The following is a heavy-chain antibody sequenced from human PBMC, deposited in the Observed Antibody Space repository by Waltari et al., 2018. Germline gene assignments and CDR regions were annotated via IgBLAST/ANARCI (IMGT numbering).Heavy chain of an antibody. CDR3: QRGDY. V-gene: IGHV3-7*04. CDR2: INQDGSGE. CDR1: GFTFSNFW. Sequence: EVQLVEAGGGLVQPGGSLIISCAASGFTFSNFWMSWARQAPGQGLEWVANINQDGSGEYYVDSVKGRFTISRDNAKNSLYLQMNSLRVEDTAVYYCQRGDYWGQGTLVTVSS. J-gene: IGHJ4*02.